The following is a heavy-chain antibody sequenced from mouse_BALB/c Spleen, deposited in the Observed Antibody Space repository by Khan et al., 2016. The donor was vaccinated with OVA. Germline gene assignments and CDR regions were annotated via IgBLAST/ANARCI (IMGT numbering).Heavy chain of an antibody. V-gene: IGHV1-9*01. CDR3: ARVKYGGRDYFDS. D-gene: IGHD1-1*01. Sequence: QVQLQQSGAELMKPGASVKISCKATGYTFSNYWIEWVKQRPGHGLEWIGEFLPGSGNANYNERFKGKATFASDASSNTAFMQLSSLTSEDSAVYFCARVKYGGRDYFDSWGQGTILTGSS. CDR2: FLPGSGNA. J-gene: IGHJ2*01. CDR1: GYTFSNYW.